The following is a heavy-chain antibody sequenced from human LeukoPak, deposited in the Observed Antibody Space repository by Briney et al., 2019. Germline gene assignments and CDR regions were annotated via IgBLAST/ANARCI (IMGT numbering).Heavy chain of an antibody. D-gene: IGHD3-22*01. J-gene: IGHJ4*02. V-gene: IGHV3-23*01. Sequence: GGSLRLSCAASGFTFSSYAMRWVRQAPGKGLEWVSAISGSGGSTYYADSVKGRFTISRDNSKNTLYLQMNSLRAEDTAVYYCAKFYDSSGYYYEVYWGQGTLVTVSS. CDR1: GFTFSSYA. CDR3: AKFYDSSGYYYEVY. CDR2: ISGSGGST.